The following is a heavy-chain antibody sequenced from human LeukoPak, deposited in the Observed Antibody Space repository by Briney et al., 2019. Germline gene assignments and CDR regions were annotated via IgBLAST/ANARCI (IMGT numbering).Heavy chain of an antibody. CDR3: ARVPSNWNDGGGVDY. Sequence: SETLSLTCTVSGGSLSSYYWSWIRQPPGKGLEWIGYIYHSGSTYYNPSLKSRVTISVDRSKNQFSLKLSSVTAADTAVYYCARVPSNWNDGGGVDYWGQGTLVTVSS. J-gene: IGHJ4*02. CDR2: IYHSGST. D-gene: IGHD1-1*01. CDR1: GGSLSSYY. V-gene: IGHV4-59*12.